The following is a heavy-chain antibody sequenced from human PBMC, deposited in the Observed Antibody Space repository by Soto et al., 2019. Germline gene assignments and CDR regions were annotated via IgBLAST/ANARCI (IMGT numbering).Heavy chain of an antibody. CDR3: ATLTKYDILTGFYPC. CDR1: GFTFNNYA. V-gene: IGHV3-66*01. CDR2: IYSDGST. J-gene: IGHJ4*02. Sequence: GGSLRLSCAASGFTFNNYAMSWVRQAPGKGLEWVSVIYSDGSTYYADSVKGRFIISRDNSNNTLYFQMNSLRAEDTAVYYCATLTKYDILTGFYPCWGQGTLVTVSS. D-gene: IGHD3-9*01.